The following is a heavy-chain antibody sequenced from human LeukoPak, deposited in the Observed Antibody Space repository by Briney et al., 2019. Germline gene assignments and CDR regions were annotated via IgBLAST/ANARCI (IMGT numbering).Heavy chain of an antibody. J-gene: IGHJ5*02. V-gene: IGHV1-18*01. CDR3: ARAPSLHVGWFDP. D-gene: IGHD2-15*01. Sequence: ASVTVSLKPSGYTFTSYGVSWVRQAPGQGLEWMGWISAYNGNTNYAQKLQGRVTMTTDTSTSTAYMELRSLRSDDTAVYYCARAPSLHVGWFDPWGQGTLVAVSS. CDR2: ISAYNGNT. CDR1: GYTFTSYG.